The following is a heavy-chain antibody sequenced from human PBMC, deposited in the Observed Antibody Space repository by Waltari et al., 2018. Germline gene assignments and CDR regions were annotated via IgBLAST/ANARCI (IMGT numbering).Heavy chain of an antibody. D-gene: IGHD3-9*01. CDR2: TSHDETNK. Sequence: QVHLVESGGGVVQPGRSLKISCVASGFPFRSFGMHWVRQAPGKGLEWVAVTSHDETNKYYGSSVKGRFTISRDNSENTLYLQMNSPRAEDTAVYYCATGTGYYPHLDHWGQGTLVTVST. CDR1: GFPFRSFG. V-gene: IGHV3-30*03. CDR3: ATGTGYYPHLDH. J-gene: IGHJ4*02.